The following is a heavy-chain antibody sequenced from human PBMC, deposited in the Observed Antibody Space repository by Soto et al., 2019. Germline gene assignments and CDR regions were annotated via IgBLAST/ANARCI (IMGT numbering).Heavy chain of an antibody. CDR2: INAGNGNT. J-gene: IGHJ4*02. CDR1: GYTFTSYA. D-gene: IGHD3-10*01. V-gene: IGHV1-3*01. Sequence: ASVKVSCKASGYTFTSYAMHWVRQAPGQRPEWMGWINAGNGNTKYSQRFQGRVTITRDTSATTAYMELSSLRSEGTAVYYCTRLRTGRGAIDYWGQGTLVTVSS. CDR3: TRLRTGRGAIDY.